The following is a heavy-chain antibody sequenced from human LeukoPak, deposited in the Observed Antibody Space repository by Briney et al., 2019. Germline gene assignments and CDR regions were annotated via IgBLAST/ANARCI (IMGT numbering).Heavy chain of an antibody. Sequence: PSETLSLTCTVSGDSISSYYWSWIRQPPGKGLEWIGYIYYSGSTNYNPSLKSRVTISVDTSKNQFSLKLSSVTAADTAVYYCARSVMTAYYDSQTFLFDYWGQGTLVTVSS. CDR2: IYYSGST. CDR1: GDSISSYY. J-gene: IGHJ4*02. V-gene: IGHV4-59*01. D-gene: IGHD3-22*01. CDR3: ARSVMTAYYDSQTFLFDY.